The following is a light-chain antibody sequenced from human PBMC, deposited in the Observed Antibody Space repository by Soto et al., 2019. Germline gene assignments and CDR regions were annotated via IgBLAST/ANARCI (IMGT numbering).Light chain of an antibody. J-gene: IGLJ1*01. V-gene: IGLV1-44*01. CDR1: SPNIGSNT. Sequence: QPVLTQPPSASGTPGQRVTISCSGGSPNIGSNTVYWYQQHPGTAPKLLIYSNNQRPSGVPDRFSGSRSGTSASLAISGLQSEDEADYYCAAWDDSLKGYVFGTGTQLTVL. CDR3: AAWDDSLKGYV. CDR2: SNN.